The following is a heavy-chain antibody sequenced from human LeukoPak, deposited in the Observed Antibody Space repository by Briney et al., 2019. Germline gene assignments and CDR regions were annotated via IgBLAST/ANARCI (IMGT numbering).Heavy chain of an antibody. Sequence: GGSLRLSCAASGFSFSSGTMNWVRQAPGKALEWVSPLSGSGRATWYAGSVKGRFTISRDNAASSLFLRKNTLRVKNTPVYNCVRELQSGLAFDAWGQGTVAAVSS. CDR3: VRELQSGLAFDA. CDR2: LSGSGRAT. D-gene: IGHD5-24*01. V-gene: IGHV3-21*06. CDR1: GFSFSSGT. J-gene: IGHJ3*01.